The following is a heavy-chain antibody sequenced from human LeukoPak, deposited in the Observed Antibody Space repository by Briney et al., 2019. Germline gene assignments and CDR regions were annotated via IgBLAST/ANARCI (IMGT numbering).Heavy chain of an antibody. CDR2: IYYSGRT. CDR3: VAAAVAIDF. D-gene: IGHD6-19*01. J-gene: IGHJ4*02. Sequence: MSSETLSLTCTVSYGSISDISYYWGWIRQPPGKGLEWIGSIYYSGRTYYNSSLKSRVTISVDTSKNQFSLKLTSVTAADTAVYFCVAAAVAIDFWGQGTLVTVSS. V-gene: IGHV4-39*07. CDR1: YGSISDISYY.